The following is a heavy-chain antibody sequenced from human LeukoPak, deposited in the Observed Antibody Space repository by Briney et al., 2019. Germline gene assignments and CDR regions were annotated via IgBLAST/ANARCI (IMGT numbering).Heavy chain of an antibody. CDR3: AKGPNPYCSSTRCYAP. V-gene: IGHV3-43*02. Sequence: PGGSLRLSCAASGFTFDDYAMHWVRQAPGKGLEWVSLISGDGGSTYYADSVKGRFTISRDNSKNSLYLQMNSLRTEDPALYYCAKGPNPYCSSTRCYAPWGQGTLVTVSS. D-gene: IGHD2-2*01. CDR2: ISGDGGST. CDR1: GFTFDDYA. J-gene: IGHJ5*02.